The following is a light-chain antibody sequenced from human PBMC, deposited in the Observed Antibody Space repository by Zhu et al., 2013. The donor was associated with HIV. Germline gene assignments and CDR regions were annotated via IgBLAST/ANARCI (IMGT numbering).Light chain of an antibody. Sequence: DVQLTQAPSFISASVGDRVAITCRASQAINTYIAWYRQRPGKAPELLIYTASTLQSGVPSRFSGSGSGTDFTLTINSLQPEDFATYYCLQHKTYPLTFGGGTKVEIK. J-gene: IGKJ4*01. CDR2: TAS. V-gene: IGKV1-9*01. CDR1: QAINTY. CDR3: LQHKTYPLT.